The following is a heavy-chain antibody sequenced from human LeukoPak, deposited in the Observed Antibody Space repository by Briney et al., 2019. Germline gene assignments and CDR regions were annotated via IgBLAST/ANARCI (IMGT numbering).Heavy chain of an antibody. D-gene: IGHD4-4*01. CDR2: INYSGST. CDR1: GGSFSGYY. Sequence: PSETLSLTCAVYGGSFSGYYWSWIRQPPGKGLEWIGEINYSGSTNYNPSLKGRVTISLDTSKNQFSLKLGSVTPADTAVYYCARVHNDYSSYGGYYFDYWGQGTLVTVSS. CDR3: ARVHNDYSSYGGYYFDY. J-gene: IGHJ4*02. V-gene: IGHV4-34*01.